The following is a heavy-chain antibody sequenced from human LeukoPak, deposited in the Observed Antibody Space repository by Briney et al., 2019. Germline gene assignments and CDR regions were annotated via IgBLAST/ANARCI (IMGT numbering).Heavy chain of an antibody. V-gene: IGHV3-53*01. J-gene: IGHJ6*03. CDR3: ARIVATMDYYYYYMDV. Sequence: GGSLRLSCAASGFTVSSNYMSWVRQAPGKGLEWVSVIYSGGSTYYADSVKGRFTISRDNSKNTLYLQMNSLRAEDTVVYYCARIVATMDYYYYYMDVWGKGTTVTISS. CDR1: GFTVSSNY. D-gene: IGHD5-12*01. CDR2: IYSGGST.